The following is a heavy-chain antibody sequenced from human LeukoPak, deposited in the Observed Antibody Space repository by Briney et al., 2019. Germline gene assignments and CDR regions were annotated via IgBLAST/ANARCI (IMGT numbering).Heavy chain of an antibody. Sequence: PSETLSLTCDVSVGSIRGYYWSWIRQSPEKGLEWIGYIYSSGSTNYNPSLKSRVTMSVDTSKNQFSLKLSSVTAADTAVYYCARGGGITMVRSYMDVWGKGTTVTVSS. J-gene: IGHJ6*03. CDR2: IYSSGST. D-gene: IGHD3-10*01. CDR1: VGSIRGYY. CDR3: ARGGGITMVRSYMDV. V-gene: IGHV4-59*08.